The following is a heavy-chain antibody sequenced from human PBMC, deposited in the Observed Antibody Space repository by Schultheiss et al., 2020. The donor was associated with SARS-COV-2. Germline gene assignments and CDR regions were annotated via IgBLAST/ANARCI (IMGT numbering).Heavy chain of an antibody. D-gene: IGHD3-3*01. CDR2: ISGSGGST. CDR3: ASGPRGEWLLQYTNYYYYYYMDV. Sequence: GGSLRLSCAASGFTFSSYAMSWVRQAPGKGLEWVSAISGSGGSTYYADSVKGRFTISRDNAKNSLYLQMNSLRAEDTAVYYCASGPRGEWLLQYTNYYYYYYMDVWGKGTTVTVSS. V-gene: IGHV3-23*01. J-gene: IGHJ6*03. CDR1: GFTFSSYA.